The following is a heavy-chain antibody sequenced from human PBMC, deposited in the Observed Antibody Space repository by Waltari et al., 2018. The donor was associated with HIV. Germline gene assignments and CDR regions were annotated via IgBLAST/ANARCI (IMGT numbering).Heavy chain of an antibody. D-gene: IGHD2-15*01. CDR1: GGSISRGGYY. V-gene: IGHV4-31*03. Sequence: QVQLQESGPGLVKPSQTLSLTCTVSGGSISRGGYYWSWIRPHPGKGLEWIGYIYYRGGNDYNPSRQSRLTIAVDTSKNQFSWHLSSVTAADTAVYYCAGIVVAEAAQFDTWGQGTLVTVSS. CDR2: IYYRGGN. J-gene: IGHJ4*02. CDR3: AGIVVAEAAQFDT.